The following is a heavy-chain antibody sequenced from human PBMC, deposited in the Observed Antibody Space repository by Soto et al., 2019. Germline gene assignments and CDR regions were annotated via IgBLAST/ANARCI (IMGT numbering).Heavy chain of an antibody. V-gene: IGHV1-69*12. CDR2: IIPIFGTA. J-gene: IGHJ5*02. D-gene: IGHD3-3*01. Sequence: QVQLVQSGAEVKKPGSSVKVSCKASGGTFRSYAISWVRQAPGQGLEWMGGIIPIFGTANYAQKFQGRVTITADESTSTAYMELSSLRSEDTAVYYCARVNTIFGVVISKNWFDPWGQGTLVTVSS. CDR3: ARVNTIFGVVISKNWFDP. CDR1: GGTFRSYA.